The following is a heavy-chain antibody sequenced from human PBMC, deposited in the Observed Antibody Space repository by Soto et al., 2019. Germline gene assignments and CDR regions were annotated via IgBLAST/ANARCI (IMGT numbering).Heavy chain of an antibody. Sequence: EVQVLESGGGLVQPGGSLRLSCAASGFTFTDYAMNWVRQAPGKGLEWVSTISGSGAKTYYAYSVRGRFTISRNNSKNTLSIQMTSLRAEDPAVYYCAKAGKHSNGWLTAFEIWGQGTLVTVS. CDR3: AKAGKHSNGWLTAFEI. D-gene: IGHD6-19*01. J-gene: IGHJ3*02. CDR1: GFTFTDYA. CDR2: ISGSGAKT. V-gene: IGHV3-23*01.